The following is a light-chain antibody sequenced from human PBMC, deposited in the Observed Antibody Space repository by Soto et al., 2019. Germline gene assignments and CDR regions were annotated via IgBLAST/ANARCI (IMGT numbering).Light chain of an antibody. Sequence: SYELTQPPSVSVAPGQTARITCGGNNIGSKSVHWYQQKPGQAPVLVVYEDSDRPSGIPERFSGSNSGNTATLTISRVEAGDEADYFCQVWYSSADRKVFGAGTKVTVL. V-gene: IGLV3-21*02. CDR3: QVWYSSADRKV. CDR2: EDS. J-gene: IGLJ1*01. CDR1: NIGSKS.